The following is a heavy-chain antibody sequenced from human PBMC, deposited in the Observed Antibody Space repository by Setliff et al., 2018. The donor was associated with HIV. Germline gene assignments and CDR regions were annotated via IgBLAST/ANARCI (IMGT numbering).Heavy chain of an antibody. Sequence: SETLSLTCTVYGGSFSDYYWSWIRQPPGKGLEWIGEINHSGTTIYSPSLKSRVTMSVDTSKNQFSLKLSSVTAADTAVYYCARGTRIYYGSGKLYYYGMDVWGQGTTVTVS. J-gene: IGHJ6*02. CDR1: GGSFSDYY. D-gene: IGHD3-10*01. CDR2: INHSGTT. CDR3: ARGTRIYYGSGKLYYYGMDV. V-gene: IGHV4-34*01.